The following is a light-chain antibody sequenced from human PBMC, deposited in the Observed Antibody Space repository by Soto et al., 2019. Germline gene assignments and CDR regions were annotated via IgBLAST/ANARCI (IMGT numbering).Light chain of an antibody. J-gene: IGLJ1*01. CDR1: SSDVGGYNS. V-gene: IGLV2-14*01. CDR3: SSYRSSSTPYYV. Sequence: QSALTQPASVSGSPGQSITISCTGTSSDVGGYNSVSWYQQHPGKAPKLMIYEVTNRPSGVSNRFSGSESGNTASLTISGLQAEDESDYYCSSYRSSSTPYYVFGTGTKLTVL. CDR2: EVT.